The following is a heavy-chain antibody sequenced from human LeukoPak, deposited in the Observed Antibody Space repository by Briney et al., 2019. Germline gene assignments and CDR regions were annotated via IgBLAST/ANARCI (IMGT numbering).Heavy chain of an antibody. CDR2: ISYDGSNK. CDR3: AKERLKSSSWYTWTYYYGMDV. Sequence: GGSLRLSCAASGFTFSSYGVHWVRQAPGKGLEWVAVISYDGSNKYYADSVKGRFTISRDNSKNTLYLQMNSLRAEDTAVYYCAKERLKSSSWYTWTYYYGMDVWGQGTTVTASS. V-gene: IGHV3-30*18. D-gene: IGHD6-13*01. CDR1: GFTFSSYG. J-gene: IGHJ6*02.